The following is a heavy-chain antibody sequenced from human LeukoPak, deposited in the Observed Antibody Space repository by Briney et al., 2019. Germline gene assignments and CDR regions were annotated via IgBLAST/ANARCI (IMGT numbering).Heavy chain of an antibody. CDR1: GYTFTSYY. V-gene: IGHV1-46*03. J-gene: IGHJ3*02. Sequence: ASVKVSCKASGYTFTSYYMHWVRQAPGQGLEWRGIINPSGGSTSYTQKFQGRVTMTRDTSTSTVYMELSSLRSEDTAVYYCASSSWARAFDIWGQGTMVTVSS. CDR2: INPSGGST. CDR3: ASSSWARAFDI. D-gene: IGHD6-13*01.